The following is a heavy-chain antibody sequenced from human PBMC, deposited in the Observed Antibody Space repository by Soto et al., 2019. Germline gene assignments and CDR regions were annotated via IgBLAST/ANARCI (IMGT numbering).Heavy chain of an antibody. V-gene: IGHV1-2*02. D-gene: IGHD6-19*01. Sequence: ASVKVSCEASGYTFTGYYMHWVRQAPGQELEWMGWINPNSGGTNYAQKFQGRVTMTRDTSISTAYMELSRLRSDDTAVYYCARGIAVAGRGVCGYWGQGTLVTVSS. J-gene: IGHJ4*02. CDR3: ARGIAVAGRGVCGY. CDR2: INPNSGGT. CDR1: GYTFTGYY.